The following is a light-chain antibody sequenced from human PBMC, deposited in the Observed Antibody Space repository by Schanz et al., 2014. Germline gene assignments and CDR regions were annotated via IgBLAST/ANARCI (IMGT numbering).Light chain of an antibody. J-gene: IGLJ3*02. CDR1: TSNIGAGYD. CDR3: QSYDSSLSEWV. V-gene: IGLV1-40*01. CDR2: ANN. Sequence: QSVLTQPPSVSGAPGQRVTISCTGSTSNIGAGYDVHWYQQFPGTAPKLLIYANNNRPSGVPDRFSASKSDTSASLAITGLQAEDEADYYCQSYDSSLSEWVFGGGTKLTVL.